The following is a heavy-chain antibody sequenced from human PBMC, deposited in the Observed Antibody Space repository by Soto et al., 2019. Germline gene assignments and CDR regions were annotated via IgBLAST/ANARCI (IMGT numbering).Heavy chain of an antibody. CDR3: ASNWNSYYYYGMDV. Sequence: GGSLRLSCAASGFTVSSNYMSWVRQAPGKGLEWVSVIYSGRSTYYADSVKGRFTISRHNSKNTLYLQMNSLRAEDTAVYYCASNWNSYYYYGMDVWGQGTTVTVSS. D-gene: IGHD1-20*01. CDR1: GFTVSSNY. V-gene: IGHV3-53*04. CDR2: IYSGRST. J-gene: IGHJ6*02.